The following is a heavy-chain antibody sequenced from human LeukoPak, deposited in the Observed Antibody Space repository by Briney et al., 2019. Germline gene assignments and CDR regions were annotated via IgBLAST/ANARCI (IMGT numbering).Heavy chain of an antibody. D-gene: IGHD3-10*01. CDR2: ISSSGSAM. J-gene: IGHJ4*02. V-gene: IGHV3-48*03. CDR1: GFTFSSYE. CDR3: AREEYYYGSGSSVIDN. Sequence: PGGSLRLSCAASGFTFSSYEMNWVRQAPGKGLEWVSYISSSGSAMYYADSVKGRFTISRDNAKNSLYLQMNSLRAEDTAVYYCAREEYYYGSGSSVIDNWGQGTLVTVSS.